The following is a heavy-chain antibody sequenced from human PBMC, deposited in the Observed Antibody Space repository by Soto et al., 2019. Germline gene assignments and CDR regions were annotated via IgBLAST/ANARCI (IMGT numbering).Heavy chain of an antibody. CDR3: AHRIAVAHHPNNNWFDP. D-gene: IGHD6-13*01. CDR2: VHWDDDK. Sequence: QISLKESGPTLVKPAETLTLTCTFSGFSLSSSGVGVGWFRQPPGKALEWLALVHWDDDKRYSPSLKSRLIITKDTSKSQVVLTMTNVDPVDTATYYCAHRIAVAHHPNNNWFDPWGQGTLVTVSS. CDR1: GFSLSSSGVG. V-gene: IGHV2-5*02. J-gene: IGHJ5*02.